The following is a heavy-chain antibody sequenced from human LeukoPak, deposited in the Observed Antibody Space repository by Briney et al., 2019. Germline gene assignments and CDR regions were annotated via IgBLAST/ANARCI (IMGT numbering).Heavy chain of an antibody. CDR1: GYTLTELS. CDR3: ASRVTMIVTNAFDI. Sequence: GASVKVSCKVSGYTLTELSMHWVRQAPGKGLEWMGGFDPEDGETIYAQKFQGRVTMTEDTSTDTAYMGLSSLRSEDTAVYYCASRVTMIVTNAFDIWGQGTMVTVSS. J-gene: IGHJ3*02. CDR2: FDPEDGET. V-gene: IGHV1-24*01. D-gene: IGHD3-22*01.